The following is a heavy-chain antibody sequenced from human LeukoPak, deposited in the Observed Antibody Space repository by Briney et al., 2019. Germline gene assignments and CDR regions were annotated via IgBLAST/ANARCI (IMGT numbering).Heavy chain of an antibody. CDR3: ARDALGYCSGGSCPDYGMDV. Sequence: GGSLRLSCAASGLTFSSYSMNWVRQAPGKGLEWVSSISSSSSYIYYADSVKGRFTISRDNAKNSLYLQMNSLRAEDTAVYYCARDALGYCSGGSCPDYGMDVWGQGTTVTVSS. D-gene: IGHD2-15*01. J-gene: IGHJ6*02. V-gene: IGHV3-21*01. CDR2: ISSSSSYI. CDR1: GLTFSSYS.